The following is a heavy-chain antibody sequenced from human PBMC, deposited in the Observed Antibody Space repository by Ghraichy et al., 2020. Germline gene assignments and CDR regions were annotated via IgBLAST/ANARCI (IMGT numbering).Heavy chain of an antibody. Sequence: GGSLRLSCAASGFTFSSYAMSWVRQAPGKGLEWVSAISGSGSSTYYADSVKGRFTISRDNSRNTLYLQLNSLRAEDTAGYYCAKVGSSGWFSSHFDYWGQGTLVTVSS. D-gene: IGHD6-19*01. CDR2: ISGSGSST. V-gene: IGHV3-23*01. CDR3: AKVGSSGWFSSHFDY. J-gene: IGHJ4*02. CDR1: GFTFSSYA.